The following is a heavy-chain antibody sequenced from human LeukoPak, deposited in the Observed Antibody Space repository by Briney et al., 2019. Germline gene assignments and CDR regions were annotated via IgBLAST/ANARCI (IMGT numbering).Heavy chain of an antibody. CDR2: FSGIGGST. J-gene: IGHJ4*02. CDR1: GFTFSSYG. CDR3: AKGLGQWLVLLKLDY. D-gene: IGHD6-19*01. V-gene: IGHV3-23*01. Sequence: GGSLRLSCAASGFTFSSYGMSWVRQAPGKGLEWVSTFSGIGGSTYYADSVKGRFTISRDNSKNTLYLQMNSLRAEDTAVYYCAKGLGQWLVLLKLDYWGQGTLVTVSS.